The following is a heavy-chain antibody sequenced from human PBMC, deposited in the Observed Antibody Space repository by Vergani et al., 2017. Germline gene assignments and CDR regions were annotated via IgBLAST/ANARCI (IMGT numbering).Heavy chain of an antibody. V-gene: IGHV3-30*18. J-gene: IGHJ6*03. CDR3: AKGAYDFWSGYPVVGHYYYYMDV. Sequence: VQLLESGGGLVQPGGSLRLSCAASGFTFSSYGMHWVRQAPGKGLEWGAVISYDGINKYYADSVKGRFTISRENSKNTLYMQMNSLRSEDTAVYYCAKGAYDFWSGYPVVGHYYYYMDVWGKGTTVTVSS. D-gene: IGHD3-3*01. CDR2: ISYDGINK. CDR1: GFTFSSYG.